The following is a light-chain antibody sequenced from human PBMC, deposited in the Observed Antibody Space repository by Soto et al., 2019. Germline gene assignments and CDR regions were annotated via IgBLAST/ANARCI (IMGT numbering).Light chain of an antibody. CDR3: LQYNSYPHT. CDR2: DAS. V-gene: IGKV1-17*01. J-gene: IGKJ2*01. CDR1: QDIRND. Sequence: DIQMTQSPSSLSASVGDRVTITCLASQDIRNDLGWFQQIPGKAPKRLIYDASNLQSGVPSRFGGSGSGTEFTLTVSSLQHEDFATYYCLQYNSYPHTFGQGTKLEIK.